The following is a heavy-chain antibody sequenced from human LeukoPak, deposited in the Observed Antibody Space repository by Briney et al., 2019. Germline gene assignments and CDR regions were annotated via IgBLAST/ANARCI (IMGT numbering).Heavy chain of an antibody. D-gene: IGHD5-24*01. CDR3: ARPAKPMTTIFIYFDY. V-gene: IGHV1-69*13. J-gene: IGHJ4*02. CDR2: IIPIFGTS. CDR1: GYTFTGYY. Sequence: SVKVSCKASGYTFTGYYMHWVRQAPGQGLEWMGGIIPIFGTSNYAQKFQGRVTITADESTSTAYMELTSLRSEDTAVYYCARPAKPMTTIFIYFDYWGQGTLVTVSS.